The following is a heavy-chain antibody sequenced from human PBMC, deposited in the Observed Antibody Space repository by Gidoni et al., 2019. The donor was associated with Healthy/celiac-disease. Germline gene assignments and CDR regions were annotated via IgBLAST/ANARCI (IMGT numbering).Heavy chain of an antibody. CDR2: INSDGSST. CDR3: ARGLSSGWSHSHAQHDY. D-gene: IGHD6-19*01. J-gene: IGHJ4*02. Sequence: EVQLVESGGGLVQPGGSLRLSCAASGFPFSSYWMHWVRQAPGKGLVWVSRINSDGSSTSYADSVKGRFTISRDNAKNTLYLQMNSLRAEDTAVYYCARGLSSGWSHSHAQHDYWGQGTLVTVSS. V-gene: IGHV3-74*01. CDR1: GFPFSSYW.